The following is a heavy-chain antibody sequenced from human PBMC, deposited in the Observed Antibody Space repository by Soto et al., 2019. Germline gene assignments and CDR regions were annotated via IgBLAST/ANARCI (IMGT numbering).Heavy chain of an antibody. J-gene: IGHJ3*02. V-gene: IGHV4-59*01. D-gene: IGHD6-13*01. Sequence: SETLSLTCTVSGGSISSYYWSWIRQPPGKGLEWIGYIYYSGSTNYNPSLKSRVTISVDTSKNQFSLKLSSVTAADTAVYCGAREGETAAAGDDAFDIWGQGTMVT. CDR3: AREGETAAAGDDAFDI. CDR1: GGSISSYY. CDR2: IYYSGST.